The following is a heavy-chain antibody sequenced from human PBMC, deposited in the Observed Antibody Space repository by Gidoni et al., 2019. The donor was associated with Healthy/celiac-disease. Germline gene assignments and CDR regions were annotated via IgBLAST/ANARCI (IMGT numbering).Heavy chain of an antibody. V-gene: IGHV1-69*01. D-gene: IGHD6-19*01. J-gene: IGHJ4*02. CDR3: ARASTVEYSSGWN. CDR1: GGPSSSSA. Sequence: QLVQSGAEDKKPGSSVQVYCMASGGPSSSSAISWVRQAPGQGLEWMRGIIPIFGTANYAQKFQGRVTITADESTSTADMELSSLRSEDTAVYYCARASTVEYSSGWNWGQGTLVTVSS. CDR2: IIPIFGTA.